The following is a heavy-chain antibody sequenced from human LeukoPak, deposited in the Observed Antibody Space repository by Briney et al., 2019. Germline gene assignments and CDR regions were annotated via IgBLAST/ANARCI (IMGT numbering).Heavy chain of an antibody. CDR3: ANYYGSGASLDY. D-gene: IGHD3-10*01. J-gene: IGHJ4*02. V-gene: IGHV4-59*08. CDR2: IYYSGST. CDR1: ADSFSSHY. Sequence: PSETLSLTCAVSADSFSSHYWTWIRQPPGKGLEWIGYIYYSGSTNCNPSLKSRVTISVDTSKNQFSLKLSSVTAADTAVYYCANYYGSGASLDYWGQGTLVTVSS.